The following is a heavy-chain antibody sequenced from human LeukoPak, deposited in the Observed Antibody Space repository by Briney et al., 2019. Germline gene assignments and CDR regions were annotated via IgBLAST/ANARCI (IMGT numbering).Heavy chain of an antibody. J-gene: IGHJ4*02. D-gene: IGHD5-18*01. CDR3: ARVWGYSYGYLDY. V-gene: IGHV4-59*01. CDR2: IYYSGST. Sequence: PSETLSLTCAVYGGSFSGYYWSWIRQPPGKGLEWIGYIYYSGSTNYNPSLKSRVTISVDTSKNQFSLKLSSVTAADTAVYYCARVWGYSYGYLDYWGQGTLVTVSS. CDR1: GGSFSGYY.